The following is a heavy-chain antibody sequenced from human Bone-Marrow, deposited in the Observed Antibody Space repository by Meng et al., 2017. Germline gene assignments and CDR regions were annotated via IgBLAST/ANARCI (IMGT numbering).Heavy chain of an antibody. CDR3: ARVHFNTAMVRYYYYYGMDV. CDR1: GFTFSSYE. Sequence: GESLKISCAASGFTFSSYEMNWVRQAPGKGLEWVSYISSSGSTIYYADSVKGRFTISRDNAKNSLYLQMNSLRAEDAAVYYCARVHFNTAMVRYYYYYGMDVWGQGTTVTVSS. J-gene: IGHJ6*02. CDR2: ISSSGSTI. D-gene: IGHD5-18*01. V-gene: IGHV3-48*03.